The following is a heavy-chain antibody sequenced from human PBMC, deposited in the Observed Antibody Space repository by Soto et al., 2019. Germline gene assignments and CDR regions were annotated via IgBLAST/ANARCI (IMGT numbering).Heavy chain of an antibody. V-gene: IGHV3-49*03. J-gene: IGHJ4*02. Sequence: HPGGSLRLSCSASGFSFGDYAMSWFRQAPGKGLEWVGFIRSKAYGETTEYAASVKGRFTISRDDSKSIAYLQMNSLKIEDTAVYYCSRGVLRFLELLRRFDYWGQGTLVTVSS. CDR1: GFSFGDYA. CDR2: IRSKAYGETT. D-gene: IGHD3-3*01. CDR3: SRGVLRFLELLRRFDY.